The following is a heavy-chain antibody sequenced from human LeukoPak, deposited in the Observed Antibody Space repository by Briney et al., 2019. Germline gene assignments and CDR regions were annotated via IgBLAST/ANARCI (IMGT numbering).Heavy chain of an antibody. D-gene: IGHD6-19*01. CDR2: IYYSGST. J-gene: IGHJ3*02. CDR1: GGSISSSSYY. CDR3: ARDSSGWYYGAFDI. Sequence: SETLSLTCTVSGGSISSSSYYWGWIRQPPGKGLKWIGTIYYSGSTYYNPSLKSRVTISVYTSKNQFSLKLSSVTAADTAVYYCARDSSGWYYGAFDIWGQGTMVTVSS. V-gene: IGHV4-39*07.